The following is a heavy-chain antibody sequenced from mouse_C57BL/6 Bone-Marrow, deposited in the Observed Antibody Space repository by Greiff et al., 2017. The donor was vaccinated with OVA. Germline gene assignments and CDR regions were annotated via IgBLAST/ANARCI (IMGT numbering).Heavy chain of an antibody. J-gene: IGHJ4*01. CDR2: IYPSDSET. CDR1: GYTFTSYW. D-gene: IGHD2-5*01. Sequence: VQLQQPGAELVRPGSSVKLSCKASGYTFTSYWMDWVKQRPGQGLEWIGNIYPSDSETHYTQKFKDKATLTVDKSSSTAYMQLSSLTSEDSAVYYCASSAYYSNYYAMDYWGQGTSVTVSS. V-gene: IGHV1-61*01. CDR3: ASSAYYSNYYAMDY.